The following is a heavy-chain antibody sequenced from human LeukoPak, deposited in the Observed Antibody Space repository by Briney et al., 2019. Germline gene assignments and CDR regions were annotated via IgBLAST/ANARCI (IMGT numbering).Heavy chain of an antibody. J-gene: IGHJ5*02. CDR1: GYTFTSYG. V-gene: IGHV1-18*01. CDR2: ISAYNGNT. CDR3: ARGDSLLWFGESKNWFDP. D-gene: IGHD3-10*01. Sequence: ASVKVSCKASGYTFTSYGISWVRQAPGQGLEWIGWISAYNGNTNYAQKLQGRVTMTTDTSTSTAYMELRSLRSDDTAVYYCARGDSLLWFGESKNWFDPWGQGTLVTVSS.